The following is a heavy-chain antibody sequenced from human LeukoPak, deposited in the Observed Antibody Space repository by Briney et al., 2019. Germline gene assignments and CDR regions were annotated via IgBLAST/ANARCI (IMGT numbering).Heavy chain of an antibody. Sequence: PSETLSLTCAVYGGSFSGYYWSWIRQPPGKGLEWLGEINHSGSTNYNPSLKSRVTISVDTSKNQFSLKLSSVTAADTAVYYCARNVMVRGVIITRYYFDCWGQGTLVTVSS. J-gene: IGHJ4*02. CDR1: GGSFSGYY. D-gene: IGHD3-10*01. CDR2: INHSGST. V-gene: IGHV4-34*01. CDR3: ARNVMVRGVIITRYYFDC.